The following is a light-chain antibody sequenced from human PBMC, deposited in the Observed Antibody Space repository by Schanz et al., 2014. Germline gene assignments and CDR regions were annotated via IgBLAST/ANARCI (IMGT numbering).Light chain of an antibody. CDR3: SSYTGSSPYV. J-gene: IGLJ1*01. CDR2: EVT. V-gene: IGLV2-8*01. Sequence: QSALTQPPSASASPGQSVTISCTGTISDVGSYNYVSWYQQYPGKAPKLLIYEVTKRPSGVPDRFSGSKSGNTASLTVSGLQAEDEAVYYCSSYTGSSPYVFGTGTKLTVL. CDR1: ISDVGSYNY.